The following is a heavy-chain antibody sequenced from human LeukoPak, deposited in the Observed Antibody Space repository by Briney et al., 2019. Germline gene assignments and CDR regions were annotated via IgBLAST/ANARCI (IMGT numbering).Heavy chain of an antibody. D-gene: IGHD5-18*01. Sequence: SETLSLTCTFSGGSISSNYWSWIRQPPGKGLGWIGYIYYSGSTSYNPSLTSRVTISVDTSNNQFSLKLSSVTAADTAVYYCARLTLYSYGNLDYWGQGTLVTVSS. CDR3: ARLTLYSYGNLDY. CDR2: IYYSGST. J-gene: IGHJ4*02. V-gene: IGHV4-59*01. CDR1: GGSISSNY.